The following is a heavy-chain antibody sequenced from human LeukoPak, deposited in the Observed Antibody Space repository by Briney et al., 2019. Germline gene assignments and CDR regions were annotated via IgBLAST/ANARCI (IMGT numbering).Heavy chain of an antibody. Sequence: GGSLRLSCAASGSTLSDHYIDWVRQAPGKGLEWVGRTRNKANRYTTEYAASVKGRFTISRDDSNNSLYLQMNSLKTEDTAVYYCARVVVGASRRAFDIWGQGTMITVSS. J-gene: IGHJ3*02. CDR1: GSTLSDHY. D-gene: IGHD1-26*01. CDR2: TRNKANRYTT. CDR3: ARVVVGASRRAFDI. V-gene: IGHV3-72*01.